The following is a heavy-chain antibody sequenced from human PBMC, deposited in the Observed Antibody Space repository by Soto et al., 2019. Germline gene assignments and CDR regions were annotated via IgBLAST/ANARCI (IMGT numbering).Heavy chain of an antibody. Sequence: SETLSLTCNVSGGPIKTGDYYWNWIRQPPGKGLEWIGYVFYSGATDYSPSLKSRAAISMDTSKNQFSLSLTSVTAADTAVYYCARAGFSYGHLLFWGQGIRVTVSS. CDR1: GGPIKTGDYY. CDR3: ARAGFSYGHLLF. J-gene: IGHJ4*02. V-gene: IGHV4-30-4*01. D-gene: IGHD3-10*01. CDR2: VFYSGAT.